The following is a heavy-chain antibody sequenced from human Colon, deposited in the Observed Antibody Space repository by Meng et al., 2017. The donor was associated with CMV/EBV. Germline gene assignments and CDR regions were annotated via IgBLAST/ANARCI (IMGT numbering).Heavy chain of an antibody. CDR1: GFTFSTYA. Sequence: GGSLRLSCAASGFTFSTYAMSWVRQAPGKGLERVSAVSGSGGSTYYADSVKGRFTISRDNSNNTLYLQMNSLRAEDTAVYYCARDHYDFWSGYYYYYYGMDVWGQGTTVTVSS. J-gene: IGHJ6*02. CDR2: VSGSGGST. D-gene: IGHD3-3*01. CDR3: ARDHYDFWSGYYYYYYGMDV. V-gene: IGHV3-23*01.